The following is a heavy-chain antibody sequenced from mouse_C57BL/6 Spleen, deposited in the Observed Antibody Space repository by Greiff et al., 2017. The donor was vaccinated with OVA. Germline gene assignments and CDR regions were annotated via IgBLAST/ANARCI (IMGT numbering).Heavy chain of an antibody. D-gene: IGHD3-2*02. Sequence: QVQLQQPGAELVKPGASVKLSCKASGYTFTSYWMQWVKQRPGQGLEWIGEIDPSDSYTNYNQKFKGKATLTVDTSSSTAYMQLSSLTSEDSAVYYCARSRSSGPFFAYWGQGTLVTVSA. CDR1: GYTFTSYW. CDR2: IDPSDSYT. J-gene: IGHJ3*01. CDR3: ARSRSSGPFFAY. V-gene: IGHV1-50*01.